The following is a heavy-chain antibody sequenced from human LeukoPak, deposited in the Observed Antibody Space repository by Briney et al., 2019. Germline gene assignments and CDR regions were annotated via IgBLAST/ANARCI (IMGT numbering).Heavy chain of an antibody. J-gene: IGHJ4*02. D-gene: IGHD5-12*01. CDR2: IIPILGIA. CDR1: GGTFSSYA. V-gene: IGHV1-69*04. CDR3: ASASASSGYSGYEPFDD. Sequence: GASVKVSCKASGGTFSSYAISWVRQAPGQGLEWMGRIIPILGIANYAQKFQGRVTITADKSTSTAYMELSSLRSEDTAVYYCASASASSGYSGYEPFDDWGQGTLVTVSS.